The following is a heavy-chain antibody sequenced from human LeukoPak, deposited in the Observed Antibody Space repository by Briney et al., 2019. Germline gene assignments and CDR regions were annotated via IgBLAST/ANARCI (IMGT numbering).Heavy chain of an antibody. D-gene: IGHD4-17*01. CDR3: AKDSWDTVTYFDY. J-gene: IGHJ4*02. V-gene: IGHV3-23*01. CDR1: GFTFSSYD. CDR2: ISRSGGST. Sequence: GGSLRLSCAASGFTFSSYDMNWVRQAPGKGLEWVSAISRSGGSTYYADSVKGRFTISRDNSKNTLYLQMNSLRAEDKAVYYCAKDSWDTVTYFDYWGQGTLVTVSS.